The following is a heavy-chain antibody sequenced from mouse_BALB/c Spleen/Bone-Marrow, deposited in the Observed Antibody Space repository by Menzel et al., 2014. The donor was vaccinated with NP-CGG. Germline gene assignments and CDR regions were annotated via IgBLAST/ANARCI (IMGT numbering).Heavy chain of an antibody. V-gene: IGHV2-9*02. D-gene: IGHD4-1*01. CDR2: IGAGGST. CDR1: GFSLTSYG. CDR3: ARSPTRSWAMVY. Sequence: VQVVESGPGLVAPSQSLSITCTVSGFSLTSYGVYWVRQPPGKGLEWLGVIGAGGSTNYNSALMSRLSISKVNSKSQIFLKKHSLHTDKTAVYSCARSPTRSWAMVYWGQGTPVTVSS. J-gene: IGHJ4*01.